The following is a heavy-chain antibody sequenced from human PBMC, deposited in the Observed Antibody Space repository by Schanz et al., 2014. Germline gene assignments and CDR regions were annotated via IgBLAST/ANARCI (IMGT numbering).Heavy chain of an antibody. J-gene: IGHJ4*02. V-gene: IGHV3-23*01. Sequence: EVQLLESGGGLVQPGGSLRLSCAASGFTFSNYAINWVRQTPERGLEWVSSISDSGDSAFYADSVRGRFTTSRDNSKNTLWLQMNSLRADDTAVYYCVKGTLSYCTSGRCYPFDFWGQGTLVTVSS. CDR3: VKGTLSYCTSGRCYPFDF. CDR1: GFTFSNYA. D-gene: IGHD2-15*01. CDR2: ISDSGDSA.